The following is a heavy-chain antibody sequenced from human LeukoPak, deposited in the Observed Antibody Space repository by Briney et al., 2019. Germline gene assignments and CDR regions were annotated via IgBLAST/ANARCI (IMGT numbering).Heavy chain of an antibody. Sequence: PETLSLTCTVSGYSISNGYYWGWIRQPPGKGLEWVGSIYHRGSTYYNPSLRSRVTISLDRSKKKFSLKLTSVTAADTAVYFCARGAEYYAIWRGYAGYSDYWGQGISVTVSS. J-gene: IGHJ4*02. CDR2: IYHRGST. CDR3: ARGAEYYAIWRGYAGYSDY. CDR1: GYSISNGYY. D-gene: IGHD3-3*01. V-gene: IGHV4-38-2*02.